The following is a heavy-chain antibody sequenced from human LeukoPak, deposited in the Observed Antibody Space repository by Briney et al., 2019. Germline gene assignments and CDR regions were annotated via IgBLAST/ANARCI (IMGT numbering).Heavy chain of an antibody. CDR2: ISSSGTAI. V-gene: IGHV3-11*04. Sequence: PGGSLRLSCAASGFTFSDYYMSWIRQAPGKGLEWVSYISSSGTAIYYADSVKGRFTIPRDNAKNSLYLQMNSLRAEDTAVYYCARIKGYTRFDIWGQGTMVTVSS. D-gene: IGHD1-14*01. CDR1: GFTFSDYY. J-gene: IGHJ3*02. CDR3: ARIKGYTRFDI.